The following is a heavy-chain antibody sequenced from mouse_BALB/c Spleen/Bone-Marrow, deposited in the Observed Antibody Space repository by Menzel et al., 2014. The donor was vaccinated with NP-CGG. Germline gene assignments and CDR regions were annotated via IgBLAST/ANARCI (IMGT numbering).Heavy chain of an antibody. V-gene: IGHV3-2*02. Sequence: VQLQQPGPGLVKPSQSLSLTCTVTGYSITSDYAWNWIRQFPGNKLEWMGYISYSGSTSYNPSLKSRISITRDTSKNQFFLQLNSVTTEDTATYYCASSTTVVADGYFDVWGAGTTVTVSS. CDR1: GYSITSDYA. D-gene: IGHD1-1*01. CDR2: ISYSGST. J-gene: IGHJ1*01. CDR3: ASSTTVVADGYFDV.